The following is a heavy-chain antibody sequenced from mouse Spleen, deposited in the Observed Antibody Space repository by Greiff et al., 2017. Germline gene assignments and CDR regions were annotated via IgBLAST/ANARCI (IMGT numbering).Heavy chain of an antibody. Sequence: VQLQQSGAELVRPGSSVKLSCKASGYTFTSYWMHWVKQRPIQGLEWIGNIDPSDSETHYNQKFKDKATLTVDKSSSTAYMQLSSLTSEDSAVYYCARHDYYGSSDFDYWGQGTTLTVSS. CDR3: ARHDYYGSSDFDY. CDR2: IDPSDSET. J-gene: IGHJ2*01. CDR1: GYTFTSYW. D-gene: IGHD1-1*01. V-gene: IGHV1-52*01.